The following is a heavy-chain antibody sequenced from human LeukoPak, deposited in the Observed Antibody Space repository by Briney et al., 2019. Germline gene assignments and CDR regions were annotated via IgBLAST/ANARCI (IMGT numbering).Heavy chain of an antibody. Sequence: GGSLRLSCAASGFTFSNQWMTWVRQAPGKGLEWVANIKQDGSKEHYVDSVKGRFTISRDNAKNSLYLQMNSLRAEDTAVYYCARDWDLQGGYWGQGTLVTVSS. CDR1: GFTFSNQW. D-gene: IGHD1-26*01. CDR3: ARDWDLQGGY. V-gene: IGHV3-7*01. J-gene: IGHJ4*02. CDR2: IKQDGSKE.